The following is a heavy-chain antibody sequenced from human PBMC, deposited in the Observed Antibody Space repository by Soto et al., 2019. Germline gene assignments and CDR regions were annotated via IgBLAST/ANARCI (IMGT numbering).Heavy chain of an antibody. CDR2: IWYDGSNK. Sequence: TGGFLRLSCAASGFTFISYAMNWVRQAPGKGLEWVAVIWYDGSNKDYADSVKGRFTISRDNSKNTLYLQMNSLRAEDTAVYYCATNAGGGSYYYFDYWGQGTLVTVSS. V-gene: IGHV3-33*08. CDR1: GFTFISYA. CDR3: ATNAGGGSYYYFDY. J-gene: IGHJ4*02. D-gene: IGHD1-26*01.